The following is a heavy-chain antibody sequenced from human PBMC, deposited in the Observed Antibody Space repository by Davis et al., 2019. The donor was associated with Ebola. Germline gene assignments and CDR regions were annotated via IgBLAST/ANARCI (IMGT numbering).Heavy chain of an antibody. CDR2: ISSGGGAP. CDR1: GFTFSTYA. V-gene: IGHV3-23*01. D-gene: IGHD3-22*01. Sequence: PGGSLRLSCAASGFTFSTYAMGWVRQAPGKGLEWVSDISSGGGAPYYADSVKGRFTTFRDNPKNTLYLQMNSLRAEDTAVYYCARARSGYYSGGDYWGQGTLVTVSS. CDR3: ARARSGYYSGGDY. J-gene: IGHJ4*02.